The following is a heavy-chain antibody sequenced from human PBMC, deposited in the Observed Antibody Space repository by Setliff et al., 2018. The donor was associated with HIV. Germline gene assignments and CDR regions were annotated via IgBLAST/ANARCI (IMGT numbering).Heavy chain of an antibody. V-gene: IGHV1-18*01. D-gene: IGHD6-13*01. CDR2: INIKNGNT. CDR1: GYTFTSYG. CDR3: ARLEYSSSWINAEEYNWFDP. J-gene: IGHJ5*02. Sequence: GASVKVSCKASGYTFTSYGISWVRQAPGQGLEWMGWINIKNGNTNYGQKLQGRVSMTTDTSTSTAYMELRSLRSDDTAVYYCARLEYSSSWINAEEYNWFDPWGQGTLVTVSS.